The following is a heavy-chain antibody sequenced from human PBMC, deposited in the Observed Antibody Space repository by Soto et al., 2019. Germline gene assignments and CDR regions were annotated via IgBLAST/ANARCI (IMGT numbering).Heavy chain of an antibody. CDR1: GYTFTGYY. CDR2: INPNSGGT. CDR3: ARGKGYCSGGSCPYYYYYYMDV. J-gene: IGHJ6*03. V-gene: IGHV1-2*04. D-gene: IGHD2-15*01. Sequence: ASVKVSCKASGYTFTGYYMHWVRQAPGQGLEWMGWINPNSGGTNYAQKFQGWVTMTRDTSISTAYIELSRLRSDDTAVYYCARGKGYCSGGSCPYYYYYYMDVWGKGTTVTVSS.